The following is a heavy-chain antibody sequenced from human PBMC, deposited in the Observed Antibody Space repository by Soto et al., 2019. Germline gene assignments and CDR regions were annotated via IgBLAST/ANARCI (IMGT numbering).Heavy chain of an antibody. CDR2: ISYDGSNK. J-gene: IGHJ4*02. D-gene: IGHD6-19*01. Sequence: GGSLRLSCAASGFTFSSYGMHWVRQAPGKGLEWVAVISYDGSNKYYADSVKGRFTISRDNSKNTLYLQMNSLRAEDTAVYYCAKEFEKTGYSSGWYPSTPSDYFDYWGQGTLVTVSS. CDR3: AKEFEKTGYSSGWYPSTPSDYFDY. V-gene: IGHV3-30*18. CDR1: GFTFSSYG.